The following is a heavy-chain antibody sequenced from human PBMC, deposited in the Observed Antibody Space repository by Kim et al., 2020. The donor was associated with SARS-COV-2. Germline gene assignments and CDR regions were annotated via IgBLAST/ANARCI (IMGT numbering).Heavy chain of an antibody. CDR3: ARDPPPHCSGGSCYHNSSDY. CDR2: INPNSGGT. D-gene: IGHD2-15*01. Sequence: ASVKVSCKASGYTFTGYYKHWVRQAPGQGLEWMGWINPNSGGTNYAQKFQGRVTMTRDTSISTAYMELSRLRSDDTAVYYCARDPPPHCSGGSCYHNSSDYWVQGTLVTVSS. J-gene: IGHJ4*02. V-gene: IGHV1-2*02. CDR1: GYTFTGYY.